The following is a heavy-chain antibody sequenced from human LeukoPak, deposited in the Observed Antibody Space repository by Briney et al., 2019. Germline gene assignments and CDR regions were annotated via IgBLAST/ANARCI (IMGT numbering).Heavy chain of an antibody. CDR2: ISGSGGST. V-gene: IGHV3-23*01. Sequence: PGGSLRLSCAASGFTFSSYAMSWFRQAPGKGLEWVSAISGSGGSTYYADSVKGRFTISRDNSKNTLYLQMNSLRAEDTAVYYCAKDHFRSYFYYGMDVWGQGTTVTVSS. CDR3: AKDHFRSYFYYGMDV. J-gene: IGHJ6*02. D-gene: IGHD3-10*01. CDR1: GFTFSSYA.